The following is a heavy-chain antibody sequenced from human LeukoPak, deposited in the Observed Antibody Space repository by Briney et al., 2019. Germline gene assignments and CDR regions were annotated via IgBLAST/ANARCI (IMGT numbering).Heavy chain of an antibody. CDR3: ARHMDPTYNYYYGMDV. CDR2: IYPGDSDT. V-gene: IGHV5-51*01. CDR1: GYSFTSYW. Sequence: GESLKISCKGSGYSFTSYWIGWVRQMPGKGLEWMGIIYPGDSDTRYSPPFQGQVTISADKSISTAYLQWSSLKASDTAMYYCARHMDPTYNYYYGMDVWGQGTMVTVSS. D-gene: IGHD2-2*02. J-gene: IGHJ6*02.